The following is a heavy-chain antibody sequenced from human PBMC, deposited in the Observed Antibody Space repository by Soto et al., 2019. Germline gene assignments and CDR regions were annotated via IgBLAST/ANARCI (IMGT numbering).Heavy chain of an antibody. CDR3: VRGGHGSGSYLGSY. CDR2: IRQDGGAQ. Sequence: EVQLVESGGGLAQPGGSLRLSCVASGFTFTTSWMSWVRQAPGKGLEWVANIRQDGGAQYYVDSLKGRFTISRDNAKNAVYLQMDSLRAEDTAVYYCVRGGHGSGSYLGSYWGQGILVTVSS. J-gene: IGHJ4*02. V-gene: IGHV3-7*03. CDR1: GFTFTTSW. D-gene: IGHD3-10*01.